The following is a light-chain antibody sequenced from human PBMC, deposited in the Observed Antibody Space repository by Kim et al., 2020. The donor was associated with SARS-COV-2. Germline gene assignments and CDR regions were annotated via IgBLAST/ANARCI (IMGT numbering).Light chain of an antibody. Sequence: SITIACAGCSSDVGTYDLVSWYQHHPGKAPELIIYGGTNRPSGISNRFSGSKSGNTASLTISGLQAEDEAFYHCSSYTSSATVVLFGGGTQLTVL. J-gene: IGLJ2*01. CDR3: SSYTSSATVVL. CDR1: SSDVGTYDL. V-gene: IGLV2-14*02. CDR2: GGT.